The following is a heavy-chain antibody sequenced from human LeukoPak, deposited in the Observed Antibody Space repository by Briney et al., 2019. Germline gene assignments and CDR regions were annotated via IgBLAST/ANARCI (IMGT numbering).Heavy chain of an antibody. Sequence: QPGRSLRLPCAASGFTFSSYAMHWVRQAPGKGLEWVAVISYDGSNKYYADSVKGRFTISRDNSKNTLYLQMNSLRAEDTAVYYCSRGSFITIFGVVLWGQGTTVTVSS. D-gene: IGHD3-3*01. CDR3: SRGSFITIFGVVL. J-gene: IGHJ6*02. CDR1: GFTFSSYA. CDR2: ISYDGSNK. V-gene: IGHV3-30-3*01.